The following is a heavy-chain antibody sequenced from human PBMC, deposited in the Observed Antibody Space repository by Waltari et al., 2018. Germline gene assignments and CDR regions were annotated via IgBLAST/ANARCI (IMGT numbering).Heavy chain of an antibody. V-gene: IGHV3-21*01. J-gene: IGHJ4*02. D-gene: IGHD6-19*01. CDR1: GFTFSSYS. CDR2: ISSSSSYI. Sequence: EVQLVESGGGLVKPGGSLSLSCAASGFTFSSYSMNWVRQAPGKGLEWVSSISSSSSYIYYADSVKGRFTISRDNAKNSLYLQMNSLRAEDTAVYYCAREDSSGWYAEDFDYWGQGTLVTVSS. CDR3: AREDSSGWYAEDFDY.